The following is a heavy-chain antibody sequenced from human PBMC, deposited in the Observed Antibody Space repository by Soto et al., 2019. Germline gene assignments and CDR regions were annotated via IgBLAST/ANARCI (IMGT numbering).Heavy chain of an antibody. J-gene: IGHJ4*02. CDR2: ISGSGGST. D-gene: IGHD3-22*01. V-gene: IGHV3-23*01. CDR3: AKDGERHHYYDSSGYYPVKQYFDY. CDR1: GFTFSSYA. Sequence: PGGSLRLSCAASGFTFSSYAMSWVRQAPGKGLEWVSAISGSGGSTYYADSVKGRFTISRDNSKNTLYLQMNSLRAEDTAVYYCAKDGERHHYYDSSGYYPVKQYFDYWGQGTLVTVSS.